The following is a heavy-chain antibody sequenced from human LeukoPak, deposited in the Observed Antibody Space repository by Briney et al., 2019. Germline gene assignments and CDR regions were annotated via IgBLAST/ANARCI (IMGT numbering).Heavy chain of an antibody. V-gene: IGHV1-2*02. J-gene: IGHJ4*02. D-gene: IGHD2-15*01. CDR1: GYTFTGYY. CDR2: INPKNGGT. Sequence: ASVKVSCKASGYTFTGYYMHWVRQAPGQGLEWMGWINPKNGGTTSAQKFHGRVTMTRDTSISTVYMELSRLKSEDTAIYYCAREYCSGGDCYENDYWGQGTLVTVSS. CDR3: AREYCSGGDCYENDY.